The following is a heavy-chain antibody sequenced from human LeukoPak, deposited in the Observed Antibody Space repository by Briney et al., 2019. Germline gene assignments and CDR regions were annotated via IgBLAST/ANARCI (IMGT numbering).Heavy chain of an antibody. J-gene: IGHJ4*02. CDR3: ARGLGYCTSTTCLLPFDY. Sequence: GGSLRLSCAASGFTVSTYYMTWVRQAPGKGLECVSIIYSGGSTYYADSVKGRFTVSRDNSKNTLYLQMNSLRAEDTAMYYCARGLGYCTSTTCLLPFDYWGQGTLVTVSS. D-gene: IGHD2-2*01. CDR1: GFTVSTYY. CDR2: IYSGGST. V-gene: IGHV3-53*01.